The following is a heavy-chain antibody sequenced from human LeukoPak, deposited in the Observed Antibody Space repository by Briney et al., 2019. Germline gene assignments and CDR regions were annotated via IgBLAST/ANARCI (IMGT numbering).Heavy chain of an antibody. CDR2: ISSSSSYI. J-gene: IGHJ6*02. Sequence: PGGSLRLSCAATGFTLSGHSMNWVRQAPGKGLEWVSSISSSSSYIYYADSVKGRFTISRDNAKNSLYLQMNSLRAEDTAVYYCARVGHWYSGSYSVYYGMDVWGQGTTVTVSS. CDR1: GFTLSGHS. CDR3: ARVGHWYSGSYSVYYGMDV. V-gene: IGHV3-21*01. D-gene: IGHD1-26*01.